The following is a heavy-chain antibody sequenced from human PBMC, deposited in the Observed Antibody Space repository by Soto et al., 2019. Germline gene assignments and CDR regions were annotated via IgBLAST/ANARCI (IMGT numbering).Heavy chain of an antibody. D-gene: IGHD2-8*01. CDR2: ISGSGGST. CDR3: AKGYCTNGVCYIDAFDI. V-gene: IGHV3-23*01. CDR1: GFTFSSYV. Sequence: PGGSLRLSCAASGFTFSSYVMSWVRQAPGKGLEWVSAISGSGGSTYYADSVKGRFTISRDNSKNTLYLQMNSLRAEDTAVYYCAKGYCTNGVCYIDAFDIWGQGTMVTVSS. J-gene: IGHJ3*02.